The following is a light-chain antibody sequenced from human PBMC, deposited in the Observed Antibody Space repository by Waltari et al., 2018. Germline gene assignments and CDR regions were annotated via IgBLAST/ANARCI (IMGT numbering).Light chain of an antibody. CDR2: AAS. J-gene: IGKJ5*01. V-gene: IGKV1D-12*01. Sequence: DIQMTQYPSSVSASVGDTVTITCRASQSISTGLAWHQQKPGKAPTLLIYAASSVQSEVPSRFSGSGSGTDFPLTISSLQPEDFATYCCQQADSFPITFGQGTRVEI. CDR3: QQADSFPIT. CDR1: QSISTG.